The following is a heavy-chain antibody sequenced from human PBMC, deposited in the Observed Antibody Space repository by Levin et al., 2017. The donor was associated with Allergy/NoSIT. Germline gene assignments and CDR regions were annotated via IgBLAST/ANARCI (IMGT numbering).Heavy chain of an antibody. CDR2: IYYSGST. Sequence: SETLSLTCTVSGGSISGGGYHWTWIRQHPEKGLEWIGYIYYSGSTFYNPSLKSRLMISVDTSKNQFSLNVSAVTAADTAVDYWAREDGSTFDFWGQGALVTVAS. J-gene: IGHJ4*02. V-gene: IGHV4-31*03. D-gene: IGHD2-2*03. CDR1: GGSISGGGYH. CDR3: AREDGSTFDF.